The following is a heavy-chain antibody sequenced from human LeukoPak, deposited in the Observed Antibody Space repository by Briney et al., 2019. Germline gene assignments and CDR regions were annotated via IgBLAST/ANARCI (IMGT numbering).Heavy chain of an antibody. CDR3: ARSRVVDAAFFDY. D-gene: IGHD2-15*01. V-gene: IGHV3-11*01. Sequence: GGSLRLSCVASGFTFSDYYMSWIRQAPGKGLEWVSYISSSGHSIYYADSVKGRFTISRDNVKNALYLQMNSLRAEDTAVYYCARSRVVDAAFFDYWGQGTLATVSP. CDR2: ISSSGHSI. CDR1: GFTFSDYY. J-gene: IGHJ4*02.